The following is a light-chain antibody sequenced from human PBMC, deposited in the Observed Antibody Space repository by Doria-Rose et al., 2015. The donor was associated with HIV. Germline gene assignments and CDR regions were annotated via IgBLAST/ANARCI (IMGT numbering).Light chain of an antibody. CDR2: DAS. CDR1: QSVSSN. V-gene: IGKV3-11*01. CDR3: QQRSNWPPIFT. Sequence: PATLSLSPGERATLSCRASQSVSSNLAWYQQKPGQAPRLLIYDASNRVTGIPARFSGSWSGTDFTLTISSLEPEDFAVYFCQQRSNWPPIFTFGPGTKVDI. J-gene: IGKJ3*01.